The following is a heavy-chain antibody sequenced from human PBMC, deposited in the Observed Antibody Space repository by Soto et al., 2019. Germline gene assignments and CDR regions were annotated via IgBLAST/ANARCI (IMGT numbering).Heavy chain of an antibody. J-gene: IGHJ4*02. CDR3: SRIRDEDCSGGSCYYYFDY. Sequence: QVTLKESGPVLLKPTETLTLTCIVSGFSLSNARLRVSWIRQPPGKALEWLAHIFSNDEKFYSTSLKRRLTISKDTSKSQVVLTMNNMHPVDTATYYCSRIRDEDCSGGSCYYYFDYWGQLTLVTVSS. CDR1: GFSLSNARLR. CDR2: IFSNDEK. D-gene: IGHD2-15*01. V-gene: IGHV2-26*01.